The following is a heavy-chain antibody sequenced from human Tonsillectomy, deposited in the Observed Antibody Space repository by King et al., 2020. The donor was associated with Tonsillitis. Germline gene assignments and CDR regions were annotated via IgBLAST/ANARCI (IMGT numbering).Heavy chain of an antibody. CDR1: GFTFSSYE. V-gene: IGHV3-48*03. CDR2: ISSSGSTI. Sequence: VQLVQSGGGLVQPGGSLRLSCAASGFTFSSYEMNWVRQAPGKGLEWVSYISSSGSTIYYADSVKGRFTISRDNAKNSLYVQMNSLRAEDTAVYYCARSVLRFGDSYYFDYWGQGTLVTVSS. D-gene: IGHD3-10*01. CDR3: ARSVLRFGDSYYFDY. J-gene: IGHJ4*02.